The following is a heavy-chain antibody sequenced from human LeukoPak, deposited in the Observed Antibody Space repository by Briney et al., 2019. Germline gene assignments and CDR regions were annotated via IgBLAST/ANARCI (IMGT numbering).Heavy chain of an antibody. Sequence: GGSLRLSCAASGFTFSSYWMSWVRQAPGKGVEWVANIKQDGSEKYYVDSVKGRFTISRDNAKNSLYLQMNSLRAEDTAVYYCARVGDDYVWGSAYFDYWGQGTLVTVSS. CDR1: GFTFSSYW. CDR3: ARVGDDYVWGSAYFDY. CDR2: IKQDGSEK. D-gene: IGHD3-16*01. J-gene: IGHJ4*02. V-gene: IGHV3-7*01.